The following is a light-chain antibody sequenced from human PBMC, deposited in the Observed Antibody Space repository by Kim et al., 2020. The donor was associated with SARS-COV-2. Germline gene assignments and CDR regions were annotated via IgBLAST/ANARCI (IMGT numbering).Light chain of an antibody. Sequence: SYELTQPPSVSVAPGKTARITCGGNNIGIKSVHWYQQKAGQAPVLVISYDRDRPSGIPDRFSGSNSGNTATLTISRVEAGDEAGYYCQVWDSSGDHPRVVFGGGTQLTVL. CDR1: NIGIKS. CDR3: QVWDSSGDHPRVV. V-gene: IGLV3-21*04. J-gene: IGLJ2*01. CDR2: YDR.